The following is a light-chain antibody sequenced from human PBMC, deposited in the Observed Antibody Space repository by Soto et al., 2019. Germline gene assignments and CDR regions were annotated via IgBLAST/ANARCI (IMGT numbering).Light chain of an antibody. CDR3: KQYKSYSHT. Sequence: DIQMTQSPSTLSASVGDRVTITCRASQSISSWLAWYQQKPGKAPKLLIYDASSLESGVPSRFSGSGSGTEFPLTISSLQADDFATYYCKQYKSYSHTFGGGTKVEIK. CDR1: QSISSW. J-gene: IGKJ4*01. V-gene: IGKV1-5*01. CDR2: DAS.